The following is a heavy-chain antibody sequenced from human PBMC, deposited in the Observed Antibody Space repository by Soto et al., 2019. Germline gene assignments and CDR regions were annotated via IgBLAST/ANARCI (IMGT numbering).Heavy chain of an antibody. CDR3: ATFDYYDSSGHDD. Sequence: PGGSLRLSCAASGFTFSDYYMSWIRQAPGKGLEWVSYISSSGSTIYYADSVKGRFTISRDNAKNSLYLQMNSLRAEDTAVYYCATFDYYDSSGHDDWGQGTLVTVSS. CDR2: ISSSGSTI. V-gene: IGHV3-11*01. J-gene: IGHJ4*02. CDR1: GFTFSDYY. D-gene: IGHD3-22*01.